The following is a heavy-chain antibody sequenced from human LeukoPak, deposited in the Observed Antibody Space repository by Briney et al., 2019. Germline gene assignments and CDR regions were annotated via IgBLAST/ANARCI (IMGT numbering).Heavy chain of an antibody. D-gene: IGHD3-22*01. CDR3: AKLSYYYDSSGHLTGVY. Sequence: PGRSLRLSCAASGFTFDDYAMHWVRQAPGKGLEWVSGISWNSGSIGYADSVKGRFTISRDNAKNSLYLQMNSLRAEDTALYYCAKLSYYYDSSGHLTGVYWGQGTLVTVSS. CDR1: GFTFDDYA. CDR2: ISWNSGSI. V-gene: IGHV3-9*01. J-gene: IGHJ4*02.